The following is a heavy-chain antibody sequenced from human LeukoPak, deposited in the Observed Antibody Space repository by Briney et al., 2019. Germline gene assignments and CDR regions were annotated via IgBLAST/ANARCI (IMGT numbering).Heavy chain of an antibody. CDR3: ATDRYRNWFDP. Sequence: ASVKVSCKASGYTFTSYGISWVRQAPGKGLEWMGGFDPEDGETIYAQKFQGRVTMTEDTSTDTAYMELSSLRSEDTAVYYCATDRYRNWFDPWGQGTLVTVSS. J-gene: IGHJ5*02. CDR2: FDPEDGET. V-gene: IGHV1-24*01. D-gene: IGHD3-16*02. CDR1: GYTFTSYG.